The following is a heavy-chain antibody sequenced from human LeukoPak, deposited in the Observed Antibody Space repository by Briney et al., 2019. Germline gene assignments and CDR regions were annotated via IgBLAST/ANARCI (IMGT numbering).Heavy chain of an antibody. CDR2: THTITGNP. J-gene: IGHJ4*02. V-gene: IGHV7-4-1*02. Sequence: ASVKVSCKAFGYTVTRYAMNRLRQAPGQGLEWLGWTHTITGNPTYALGFTGRFVISFDTSVSTAYRQISSLKSEDTAAYYCARERTFDSSDFVNNFFDYWGQGTLVTVSS. CDR1: GYTVTRYA. D-gene: IGHD3-22*01. CDR3: ARERTFDSSDFVNNFFDY.